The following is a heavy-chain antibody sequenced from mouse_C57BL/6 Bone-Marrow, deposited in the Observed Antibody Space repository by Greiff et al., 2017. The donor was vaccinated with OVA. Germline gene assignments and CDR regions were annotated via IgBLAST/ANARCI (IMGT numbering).Heavy chain of an antibody. CDR1: GYTFTSYW. D-gene: IGHD1-1*01. J-gene: IGHJ2*01. Sequence: QVQLQQPGAELVKPGASLKVSCKASGYTFTSYWMHWVKQRPGQGLEWIGRIHPSDSDTNYNQKFKGKATLTVDKSSSTAYMQLSSLTSEDSAVYYCAMNYGSSYFDYWGQGTTLTVSS. CDR3: AMNYGSSYFDY. CDR2: IHPSDSDT. V-gene: IGHV1-74*01.